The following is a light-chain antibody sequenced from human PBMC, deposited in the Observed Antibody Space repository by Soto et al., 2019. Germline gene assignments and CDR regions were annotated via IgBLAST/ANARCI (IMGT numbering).Light chain of an antibody. CDR3: SSYTSTSTLVV. Sequence: QSALTQPASVSGSAGQSITISCTGTSSDIGGYDYVSWYQQYPGKVPKLMIYDVTNRASGVPSRFSASKSGDTASLTISGLQAEDEADYYCSSYTSTSTLVVFRGGTKLTVL. CDR2: DVT. CDR1: SSDIGGYDY. V-gene: IGLV2-14*01. J-gene: IGLJ2*01.